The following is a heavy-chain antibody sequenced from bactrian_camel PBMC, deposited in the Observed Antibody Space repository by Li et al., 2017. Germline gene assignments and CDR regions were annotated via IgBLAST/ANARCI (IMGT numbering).Heavy chain of an antibody. Sequence: VQLVESGGGLVQPGGSMTLSCAASGFIFSTYDMSWVRQAPGKGLEWVSAIRRDSTDAYYSDTVKGRFTISRDNAKNTLYLQMSSLKAEDTAVYYCATDSLYGFSYWGQGTQVTVS. D-gene: IGHD3*01. V-gene: IGHV3S40*01. CDR3: ATDSLYGFSY. J-gene: IGHJ4*01. CDR1: GFIFSTYD. CDR2: IRRDSTDA.